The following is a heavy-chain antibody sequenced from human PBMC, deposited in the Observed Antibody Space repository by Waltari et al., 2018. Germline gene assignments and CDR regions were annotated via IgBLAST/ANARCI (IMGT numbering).Heavy chain of an antibody. CDR2: MSWNSGSI. CDR3: AKDIRGSSAEYYFDY. V-gene: IGHV3-9*01. J-gene: IGHJ4*02. D-gene: IGHD3-10*01. CDR1: GFTFDDYA. Sequence: EVQLVASGGGLVQPGRSLRLSCAASGFTFDDYAMHWVRQAPGKGLEWVSGMSWNSGSIGYADSVKGRFTISRDNAKNSLYLQMNSLRAEDTALYYCAKDIRGSSAEYYFDYWGQGTLVTVSS.